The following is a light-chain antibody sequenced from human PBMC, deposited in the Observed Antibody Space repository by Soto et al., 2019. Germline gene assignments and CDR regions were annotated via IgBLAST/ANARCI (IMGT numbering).Light chain of an antibody. CDR2: DVS. J-gene: IGLJ1*01. V-gene: IGLV2-14*01. CDR3: ISYASSSTRV. CDR1: TSDVGDYNY. Sequence: QSALTQPASVSGSPGQSITISCTGTTSDVGDYNYVSWYQQHPGKAPKLMIYDVSNRPSGVSNRFSGSKSGNTASLTISALHAEDEADYYCISYASSSTRVLGTGTKLTVL.